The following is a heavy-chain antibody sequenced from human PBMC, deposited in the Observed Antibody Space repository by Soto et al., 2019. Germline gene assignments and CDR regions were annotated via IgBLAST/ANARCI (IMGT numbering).Heavy chain of an antibody. CDR2: ISYDGSNK. V-gene: IGHV3-30-3*01. J-gene: IGHJ4*02. Sequence: GGPLGPSCAAFGLTFSSYVMHWVRKAPGKGLEWVAVISYDGSNKYYADSVKGRFTISRDNSKNTLYLQMNSLRAEDTAVYYCARDPSIAAQYYFDYWGQGTLVTVSS. CDR3: ARDPSIAAQYYFDY. D-gene: IGHD6-6*01. CDR1: GLTFSSYV.